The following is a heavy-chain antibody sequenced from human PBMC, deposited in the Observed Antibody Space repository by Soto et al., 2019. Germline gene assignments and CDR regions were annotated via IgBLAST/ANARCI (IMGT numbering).Heavy chain of an antibody. CDR2: INLSGGST. J-gene: IGHJ4*02. V-gene: IGHV1-46*01. D-gene: IGHD3-9*01. CDR3: ATRNNPLNYDILTGYYWDPLFDY. CDR1: GYTFISYY. Sequence: ASVKVSCKASGYTFISYYMHWVRQAPGQGLEWMGIINLSGGSTSYAQKFQGRVTMTRDTSTSTVYMELSSLRSEDTAVYYCATRNNPLNYDILTGYYWDPLFDYWGQGTLVTVSS.